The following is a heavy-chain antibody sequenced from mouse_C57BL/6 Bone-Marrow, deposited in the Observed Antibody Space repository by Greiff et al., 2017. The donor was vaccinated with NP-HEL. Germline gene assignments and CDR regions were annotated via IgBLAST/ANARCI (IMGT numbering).Heavy chain of an antibody. D-gene: IGHD2-4*01. CDR2: INYDGSST. CDR1: GFTFSDYY. CDR3: AREGGLRRRTYAMDY. V-gene: IGHV5-16*01. J-gene: IGHJ4*01. Sequence: EVQLVESEGGLVQPGSSMKLSCTASGFTFSDYYMVWVRQVPEKGLEWVANINYDGSSTYYLDSLKSRFIISRDNAKNILYLQMRSLKSEDTATYYCAREGGLRRRTYAMDYWGQGTSVTVSS.